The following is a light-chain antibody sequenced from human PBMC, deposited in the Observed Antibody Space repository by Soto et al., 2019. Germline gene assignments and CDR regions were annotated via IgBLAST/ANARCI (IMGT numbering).Light chain of an antibody. CDR2: KAS. V-gene: IGKV1-5*03. Sequence: DIQITHSAATVSASVLYRVTTTCRASQSISSWLAWYQQKPGKAPKLLIYKASSLESGAPSRFSGSGSGTEFTLTISSLQPDDFATYYCQQYNSYSWTFGQGTKVDI. CDR1: QSISSW. J-gene: IGKJ1*01. CDR3: QQYNSYSWT.